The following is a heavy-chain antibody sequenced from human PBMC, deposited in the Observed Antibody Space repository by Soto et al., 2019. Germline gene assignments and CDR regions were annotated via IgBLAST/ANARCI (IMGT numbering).Heavy chain of an antibody. Sequence: QVQLQESGPGLVKPSQTLSLTCTVSGGSISSGGYYWSWIRQHPGKGLEWIGYINYSGSTYYNPSLKSRFTISVDTSKNQFSLKLSSVTAADTAVYYCARVLRGWELPQGVFDYWGQGTLVTVSS. V-gene: IGHV4-31*03. J-gene: IGHJ4*02. D-gene: IGHD1-26*01. CDR2: INYSGST. CDR3: ARVLRGWELPQGVFDY. CDR1: GGSISSGGYY.